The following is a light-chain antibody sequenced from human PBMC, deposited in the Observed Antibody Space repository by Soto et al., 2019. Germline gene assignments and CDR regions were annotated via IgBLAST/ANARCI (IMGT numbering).Light chain of an antibody. V-gene: IGKV1-9*01. Sequence: IQLTQSPSSVSASVGDRVTITCRASQGISSYIAWYQQKPGGAPKLLIYAASTLQSGVPSRFSGSGSGTDSTLTISSLQPEDFATYYCQQLNGYPITFGQGTRLEIK. CDR3: QQLNGYPIT. CDR2: AAS. CDR1: QGISSY. J-gene: IGKJ5*01.